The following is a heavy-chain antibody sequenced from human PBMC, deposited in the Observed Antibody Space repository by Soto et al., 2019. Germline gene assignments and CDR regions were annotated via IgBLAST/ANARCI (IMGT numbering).Heavy chain of an antibody. V-gene: IGHV4-30-4*01. CDR1: GDSISSGNKY. CDR3: ARVPSPFDYYYAMDV. CDR2: IFSSGTT. Sequence: SETLSLTCTVSGDSISSGNKYWSWIRQPPGKGLEWIGYIFSSGTTYYNPSLKSRLTMSLDASQNQFSLKLNSLTDADTAVYFCARVPSPFDYYYAMDVWGQGTTVPVSS. D-gene: IGHD3-16*01. J-gene: IGHJ6*02.